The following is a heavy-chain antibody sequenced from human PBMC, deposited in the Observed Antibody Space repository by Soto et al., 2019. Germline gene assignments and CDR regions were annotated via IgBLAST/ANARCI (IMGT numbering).Heavy chain of an antibody. J-gene: IGHJ4*02. V-gene: IGHV4-31*03. CDR2: IYYSGST. Sequence: SETLSLTCTVSGGSISSGGYYWSWIRQHPGKGLEWIGYIYYSGSTYYNPSLKSRVTISVDTSKNQFSLKLSSVTAADTAVYYCARAGITMGRGAHFDYWGQGTLVTVSS. D-gene: IGHD3-10*01. CDR3: ARAGITMGRGAHFDY. CDR1: GGSISSGGYY.